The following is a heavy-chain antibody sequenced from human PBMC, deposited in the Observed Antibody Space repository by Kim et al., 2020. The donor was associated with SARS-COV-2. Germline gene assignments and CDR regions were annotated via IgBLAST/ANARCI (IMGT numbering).Heavy chain of an antibody. Sequence: ADSVRGRLIISRNNSKNTLYHQMNSLRAEDTAVYYCATVVFYYDAGYFKNWGQGTLVIVSS. CDR3: ATVVFYYDAGYFKN. D-gene: IGHD3-22*01. J-gene: IGHJ1*01. V-gene: IGHV3-66*01.